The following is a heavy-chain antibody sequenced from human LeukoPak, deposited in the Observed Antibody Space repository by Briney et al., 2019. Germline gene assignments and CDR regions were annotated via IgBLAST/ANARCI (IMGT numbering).Heavy chain of an antibody. D-gene: IGHD2-15*01. Sequence: PGGSLRLSCAASGFTFDDYGMSWVRQAPGKGLEWVSGINWNGGSTGYADSVTGRFTISRDNAKHSLYLQMNSLRAEDTALYYCARAPGCSGGSCYSGRNYYYYYYMDVWGKGTTVTVSS. CDR3: ARAPGCSGGSCYSGRNYYYYYYMDV. J-gene: IGHJ6*03. V-gene: IGHV3-20*04. CDR1: GFTFDDYG. CDR2: INWNGGST.